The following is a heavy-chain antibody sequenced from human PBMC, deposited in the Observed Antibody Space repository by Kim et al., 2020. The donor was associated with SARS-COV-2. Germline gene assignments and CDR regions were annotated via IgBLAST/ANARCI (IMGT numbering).Heavy chain of an antibody. V-gene: IGHV4-59*13. J-gene: IGHJ4*02. D-gene: IGHD3-22*01. CDR3: ARGVGYYDSSGYYRFFDY. Sequence: SETLSLTCTVSGGSISSYYWSWIRQPPGKGLEWIGYIYYSGSTNYNPSLKSRVTISVDTSKNQFSLKLSSVTAADTAVYYCARGVGYYDSSGYYRFFDYWGQGTLVTVSS. CDR2: IYYSGST. CDR1: GGSISSYY.